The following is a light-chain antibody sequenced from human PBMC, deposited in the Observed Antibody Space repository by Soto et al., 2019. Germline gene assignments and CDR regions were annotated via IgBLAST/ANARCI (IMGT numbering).Light chain of an antibody. CDR3: QQYDSYPYT. CDR1: QSISTW. J-gene: IGKJ2*01. Sequence: DIQMTQSPSTLSASVGDRVTITCRASQSISTWLAWYQHKPGKAPNLLIYKASNLESGVPSRFSGSGYGTEFTLTISSLQPDDFTTYYCQQYDSYPYTFGQATKLEIK. CDR2: KAS. V-gene: IGKV1-5*03.